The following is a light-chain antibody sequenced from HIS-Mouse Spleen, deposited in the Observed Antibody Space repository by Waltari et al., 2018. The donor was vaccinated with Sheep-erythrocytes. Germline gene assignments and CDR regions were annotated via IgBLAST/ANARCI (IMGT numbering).Light chain of an antibody. J-gene: IGLJ1*01. Sequence: QSALTQPPSASGSPGQSVTIPCTGTSSDVGGYNYVSWYQQHPGKAPKLMIYEVSKRPSVVPDRFSGSSSGTMATLTISGAQVEDEADYYCYSTDSSGNHRVFGTGTKVTVL. CDR1: SSDVGGYNY. CDR2: EVS. CDR3: YSTDSSGNHRV. V-gene: IGLV2-8*01.